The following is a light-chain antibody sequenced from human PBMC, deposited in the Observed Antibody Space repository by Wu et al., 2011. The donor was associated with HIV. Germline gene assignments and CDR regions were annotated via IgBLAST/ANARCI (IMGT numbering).Light chain of an antibody. CDR1: QSVTSNY. J-gene: IGKJ5*01. CDR2: ATS. Sequence: QSPGTLSLSPGERATLSCRASQSVTSNYLAWYQQKPGQAPRLLIYATSNRATGIPDRISGSGSGTLFTLTISRLEPEDSAVYFCQQYVSSPTFGQGTRLEIK. CDR3: QQYVSSPT. V-gene: IGKV3-20*01.